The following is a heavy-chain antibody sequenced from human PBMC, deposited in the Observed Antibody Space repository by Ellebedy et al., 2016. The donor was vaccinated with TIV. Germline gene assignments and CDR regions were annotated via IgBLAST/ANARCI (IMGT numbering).Heavy chain of an antibody. CDR2: ISGSGGRT. CDR1: GFTFSSYA. CDR3: AKDHRGSSGFLTYFDY. V-gene: IGHV3-23*01. D-gene: IGHD6-6*01. Sequence: PGGSLRLSCAASGFTFSSYAMSWVRQAPGEGLEWVAGISGSGGRTYYADSGKGRFTISRDNSKHTLYLQMNSLRAEDTAVYYCAKDHRGSSGFLTYFDYWGQGTVVTVSS. J-gene: IGHJ4*02.